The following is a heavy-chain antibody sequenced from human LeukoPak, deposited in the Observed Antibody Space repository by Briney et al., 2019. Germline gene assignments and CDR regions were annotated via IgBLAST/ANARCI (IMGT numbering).Heavy chain of an antibody. CDR2: INPNSGGT. CDR1: GYTFTGYY. Sequence: ASVKVSCKASGYTFTGYYRHWVRQAPGQGLEWMGWINPNSGGTNYAQKFQGRVTMTRDTSISTAYMELSRLRSDDTAVYYCARDLFHYYDSSGYPHHPIDYWGQGTLVTVSS. CDR3: ARDLFHYYDSSGYPHHPIDY. V-gene: IGHV1-2*02. D-gene: IGHD3-22*01. J-gene: IGHJ4*02.